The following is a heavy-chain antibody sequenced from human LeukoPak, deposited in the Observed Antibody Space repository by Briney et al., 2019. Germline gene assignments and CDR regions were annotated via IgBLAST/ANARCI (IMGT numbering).Heavy chain of an antibody. Sequence: GGSLRLSCAASGFTVSTNYMSWVRQAPGKGLEWVGRIKSKTDGGTTDYAAPVKGRFTISRDDSKNTLYLQMNSLKTEDTAVYYCTTDLYCSSTSCVNSGAFDIWGQGTMVTVSS. CDR1: GFTVSTNY. CDR2: IKSKTDGGTT. J-gene: IGHJ3*02. V-gene: IGHV3-15*01. CDR3: TTDLYCSSTSCVNSGAFDI. D-gene: IGHD2-2*01.